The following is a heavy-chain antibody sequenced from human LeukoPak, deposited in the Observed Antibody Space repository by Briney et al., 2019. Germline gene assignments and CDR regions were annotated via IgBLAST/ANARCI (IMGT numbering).Heavy chain of an antibody. J-gene: IGHJ4*02. CDR2: IYSDYST. CDR1: GFIVSSNY. CDR3: ARGAYDSNGYYYAFDY. Sequence: PGGSLRLSCAASGFIVSSNYINWVRQAPGKGLEWVSAIYSDYSTYYADSVKGRFTISRDNSKNTVFFQMNSLRVDDTAVYYCARGAYDSNGYYYAFDYWGQGTLVTVSS. D-gene: IGHD3-22*01. V-gene: IGHV3-53*01.